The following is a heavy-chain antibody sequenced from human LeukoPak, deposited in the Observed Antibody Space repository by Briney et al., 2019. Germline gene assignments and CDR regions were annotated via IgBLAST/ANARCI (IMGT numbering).Heavy chain of an antibody. J-gene: IGHJ4*02. CDR1: GFTFNDFY. V-gene: IGHV3-11*06. CDR2: ISGNSRYT. CDR3: ATSMTTEGVYFDY. Sequence: GGSLRVSCAASGFTFNDFYMTWIRQTPGKGLEWVSYISGNSRYTSYADSVQGRFTISRDNAKKSLYLQMSSLRAEDTAVYYCATSMTTEGVYFDYWGQGALVTVSS. D-gene: IGHD4-11*01.